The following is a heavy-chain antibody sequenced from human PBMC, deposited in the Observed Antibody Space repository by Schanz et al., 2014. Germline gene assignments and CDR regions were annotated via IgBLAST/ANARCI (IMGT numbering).Heavy chain of an antibody. CDR1: GFSFSSYA. V-gene: IGHV3-23*01. CDR2: MNESHSTI. J-gene: IGHJ3*02. CDR3: AKGRFGELSAFDI. Sequence: EVQLLESGGGLVQPGGSLRLSCAASGFSFSSYAMGWVRQARGKGLEWVSAMNESHSTIYYADSVKGRFTISSDNSKSTLYLQMNSLRAEDTAVYYCAKGRFGELSAFDIWGQGTMVTVSS. D-gene: IGHD3-10*01.